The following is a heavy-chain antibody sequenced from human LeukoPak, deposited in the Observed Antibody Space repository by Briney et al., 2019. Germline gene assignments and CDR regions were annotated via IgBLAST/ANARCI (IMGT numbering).Heavy chain of an antibody. D-gene: IGHD6-19*01. CDR1: GGSISSYY. CDR3: ASGLSGYSSGWYPY. J-gene: IGHJ4*02. V-gene: IGHV4-4*07. Sequence: SETLSLTCTVSGGSISSYYWSWLRQPAGKGLEWIGRIYTSGSTNYNPSLKSRVTMSVDTSKNQFSLKLSSVTAADTAVYYCASGLSGYSSGWYPYWGQGTLVTVSS. CDR2: IYTSGST.